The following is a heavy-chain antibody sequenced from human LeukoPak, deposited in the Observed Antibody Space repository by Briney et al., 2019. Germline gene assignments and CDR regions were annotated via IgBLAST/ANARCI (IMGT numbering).Heavy chain of an antibody. J-gene: IGHJ4*02. Sequence: VASVKVSCKASARTLSSYAISWVRQAAGQGPEWIGATIPIFGTSNYSHKFQDRVTIPADKSTSTAYMELSSMRSEDTAVYYCARGREVRGGIISWGNFDYWGQGTLVTVSS. D-gene: IGHD3-10*01. CDR2: TIPIFGTS. CDR3: ARGREVRGGIISWGNFDY. CDR1: ARTLSSYA. V-gene: IGHV1-69*06.